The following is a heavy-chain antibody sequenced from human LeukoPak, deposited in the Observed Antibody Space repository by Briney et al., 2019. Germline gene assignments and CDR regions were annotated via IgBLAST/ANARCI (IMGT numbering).Heavy chain of an antibody. D-gene: IGHD3-10*01. CDR3: ARMGSRFDP. CDR2: IYYSGST. J-gene: IGHJ5*02. Sequence: PSETLSLTCTVSGGSISSYYWSWIRQPPGKGLEWIGYIYYSGSTNYNPSLKSRVTISVDTSKNQFSLKLSPVTAADTAVYYCARMGSRFDPWGQGTLVTVSS. CDR1: GGSISSYY. V-gene: IGHV4-59*01.